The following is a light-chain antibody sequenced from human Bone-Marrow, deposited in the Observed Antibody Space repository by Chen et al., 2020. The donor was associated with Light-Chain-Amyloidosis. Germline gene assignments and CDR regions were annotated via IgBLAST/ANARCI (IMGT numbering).Light chain of an antibody. J-gene: IGLJ3*02. CDR2: DDS. Sequence: SYVLTQPSSVSVAPGQTATIACGGNNIGSTSVHWYQPTPSQAPLLVVYDDSDRPSGIPERVSGSNSGNTATLTKSGVEAGDEADYYWQVWDRSSDRPVFGGGTKLTVL. CDR3: QVWDRSSDRPV. CDR1: NIGSTS. V-gene: IGLV3-21*02.